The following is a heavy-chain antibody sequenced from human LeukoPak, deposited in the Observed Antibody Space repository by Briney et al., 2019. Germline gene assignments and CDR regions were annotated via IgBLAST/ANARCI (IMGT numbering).Heavy chain of an antibody. V-gene: IGHV3-64D*09. CDR1: GFTFSSYW. J-gene: IGHJ4*02. D-gene: IGHD6-19*01. Sequence: PGGSLRLSCAASGFTFSSYWMHWVRQAPGKGLEYVLAINSYGSSTYYADSVKGRFTISRDNSKNMLYLQMSSLRDEDTAVYYCVKDLRAVGAPNFDYWGQGTLVTVSS. CDR3: VKDLRAVGAPNFDY. CDR2: INSYGSST.